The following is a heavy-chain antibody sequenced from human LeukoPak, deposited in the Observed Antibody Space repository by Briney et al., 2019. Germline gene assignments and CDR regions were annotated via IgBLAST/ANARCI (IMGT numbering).Heavy chain of an antibody. D-gene: IGHD4-17*01. V-gene: IGHV4-59*08. Sequence: SETLSLTCTVSGGSISNFHWAWIRQPPLKGLEWIGYIYYSGSTNYNPSLKSRVTISVDTSKNQFSLNLLSVAAADTAVYYCTRSPHGDYEYFQHWGQGTLVTVSS. CDR2: IYYSGST. CDR1: GGSISNFH. CDR3: TRSPHGDYEYFQH. J-gene: IGHJ1*01.